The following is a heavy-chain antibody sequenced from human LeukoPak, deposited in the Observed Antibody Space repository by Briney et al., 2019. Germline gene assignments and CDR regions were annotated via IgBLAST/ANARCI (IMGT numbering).Heavy chain of an antibody. CDR2: MNPNSGNT. D-gene: IGHD4-23*01. CDR1: GYTFTSYD. J-gene: IGHJ4*02. CDR3: ARGLMIYGGNLGY. Sequence: ASVKVSCRASGYTFTSYDINWVRQATGQGLEWMGWMNPNSGNTGYAQKFQGRVTMTRNTSISTAYMELSSLRSEDTAVYYCARGLMIYGGNLGYWGQGTLVTVSS. V-gene: IGHV1-8*01.